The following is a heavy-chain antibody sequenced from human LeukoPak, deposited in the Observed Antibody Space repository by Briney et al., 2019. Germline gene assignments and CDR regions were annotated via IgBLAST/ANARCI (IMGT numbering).Heavy chain of an antibody. J-gene: IGHJ4*02. CDR3: ATDLRWEWLLPSY. Sequence: SGGSLRLSCAASGFTFSNAWMSWVRQAPGKGLEWIGRIKSKTDGGTTDYAAPVKDRFTISRDDSKNTLYLQVNSLKTEDTAVYYCATDLRWEWLLPSYWGQGTLVTVSS. CDR2: IKSKTDGGTT. D-gene: IGHD3-3*01. CDR1: GFTFSNAW. V-gene: IGHV3-15*05.